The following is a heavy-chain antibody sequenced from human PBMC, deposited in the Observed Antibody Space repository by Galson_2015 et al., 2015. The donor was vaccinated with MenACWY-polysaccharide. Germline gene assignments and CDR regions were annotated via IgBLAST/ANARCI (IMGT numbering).Heavy chain of an antibody. D-gene: IGHD1-26*01. CDR2: ISASGPTT. V-gene: IGHV3-23*01. CDR3: AKVLAVGATTGPFDY. J-gene: IGHJ4*02. CDR1: GFNFNNYA. Sequence: SLRLSCAASGFNFNNYAMTWVRQAPGKGLEWVSGISASGPTTFYADSVKGRFTISRDNFKNTLYLQMNSLRAEDAAVYYCAKVLAVGATTGPFDYWGQGTLVTVSS.